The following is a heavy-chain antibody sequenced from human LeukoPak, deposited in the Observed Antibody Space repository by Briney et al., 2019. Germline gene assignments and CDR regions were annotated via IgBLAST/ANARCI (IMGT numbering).Heavy chain of an antibody. V-gene: IGHV3-23*01. Sequence: GGSLRLSRAASGFTFSSYAMSWVRQAPGKGLEWVSAIGGRGGSTYYADFLEGRFTIARDNSKDMVYLQMNSLKVEDTAIYYXGKEGXAWGQGT. J-gene: IGHJ5*02. CDR2: IGGRGGST. CDR1: GFTFSSYA. CDR3: GKEGXA.